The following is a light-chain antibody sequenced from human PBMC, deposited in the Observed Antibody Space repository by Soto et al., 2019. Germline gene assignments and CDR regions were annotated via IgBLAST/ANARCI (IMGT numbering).Light chain of an antibody. Sequence: QSVLTQPPSASGTPGQRVTISCSGSRSNIGSNYVYWFQQLPGTAPKLLIYRNYQRPSGVPDRFSGSKSGTSASLAISGLRSKDEADYYCAAWDDSLSGLFGGGTKLTVL. V-gene: IGLV1-47*01. J-gene: IGLJ3*02. CDR3: AAWDDSLSGL. CDR1: RSNIGSNY. CDR2: RNY.